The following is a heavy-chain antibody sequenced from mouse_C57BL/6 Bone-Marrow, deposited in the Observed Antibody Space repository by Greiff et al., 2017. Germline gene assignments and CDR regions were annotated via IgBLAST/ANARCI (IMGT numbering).Heavy chain of an antibody. CDR1: GYTFTSYW. Sequence: QVQLQQPGAELVKPGASVKLSCKASGYTFTSYWMQWVKQRPGQGLEWIGEIDPSDSYTNYNQKFKGKATLTVDTSSSTAYMQHSSLTSEDSAVYYCARGYRPPDDWGQGTTLTVSS. V-gene: IGHV1-50*01. CDR2: IDPSDSYT. CDR3: ARGYRPPDD. J-gene: IGHJ2*01. D-gene: IGHD2-14*01.